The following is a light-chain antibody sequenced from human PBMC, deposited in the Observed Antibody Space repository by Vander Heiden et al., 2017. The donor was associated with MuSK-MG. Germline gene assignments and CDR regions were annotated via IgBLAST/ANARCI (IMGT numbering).Light chain of an antibody. CDR3: QQYNNWPPPMYT. CDR1: QSVSSN. Sequence: IVMTQSPATLSVSPGERATLSCRASQSVSSNLAWYQQKPGQAPRLLIYGASTRATGIPARFSGSGSGTEFTLTISSLQSEDFAVYYCQQYNNWPPPMYTFGQGTKLEIK. J-gene: IGKJ2*01. CDR2: GAS. V-gene: IGKV3-15*01.